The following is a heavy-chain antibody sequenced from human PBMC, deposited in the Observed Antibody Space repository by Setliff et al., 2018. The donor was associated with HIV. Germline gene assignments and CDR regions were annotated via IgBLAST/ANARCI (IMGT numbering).Heavy chain of an antibody. CDR3: TTGGAD. D-gene: IGHD3-16*01. CDR1: GFTFSKTW. V-gene: IGHV3-15*01. J-gene: IGHJ4*02. Sequence: GGSLRLSCVASGFTFSKTWMTWVRQAPGKGLEWVGRIKSNIDGGTRDYAAPVKGRFTISRDDSKNTVYLQMNSLKSEDSALYYCTTGGADWGQGTLVTVSS. CDR2: IKSNIDGGTR.